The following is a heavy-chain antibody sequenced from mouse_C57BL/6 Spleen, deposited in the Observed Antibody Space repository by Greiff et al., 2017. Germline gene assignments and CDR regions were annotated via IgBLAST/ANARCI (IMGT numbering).Heavy chain of an antibody. Sequence: QVQLQQPGAELVMPGASVKLSCKASGYTFTSYWMHWVKQRPGQGLEWIGEIDPSDSHTNYNKKFKGKSTLTVDKSSSTAYMQLSSLTSEDSADYYCSRSGRQISFDYWGQGTTLTVAS. CDR3: SRSGRQISFDY. V-gene: IGHV1-69*01. CDR1: GYTFTSYW. J-gene: IGHJ2*01. CDR2: IDPSDSHT. D-gene: IGHD3-2*02.